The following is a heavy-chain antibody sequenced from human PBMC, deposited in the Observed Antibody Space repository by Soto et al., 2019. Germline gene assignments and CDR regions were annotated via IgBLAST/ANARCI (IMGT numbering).Heavy chain of an antibody. J-gene: IGHJ6*02. D-gene: IGHD4-17*01. CDR2: IWYDGSNK. CDR1: GFTFSTYG. CDR3: AREDYGGNGSPEYYYYYGMDV. Sequence: ESGGGVVQPGRSLSLSCAASGFTFSTYGMHWVRQAPGKGLEWVEVIWYDGSNKYYADSVKGRFTISRDNSKNTLYLQMNSLRAEDTAVYYCAREDYGGNGSPEYYYYYGMDVWGQGTTVTVSS. V-gene: IGHV3-33*01.